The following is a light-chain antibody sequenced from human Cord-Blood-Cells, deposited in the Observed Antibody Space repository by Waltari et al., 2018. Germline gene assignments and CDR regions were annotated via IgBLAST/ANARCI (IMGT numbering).Light chain of an antibody. CDR3: SSYTSSSTLV. J-gene: IGLJ2*01. CDR2: DVS. V-gene: IGLV2-14*01. Sequence: QSALTQPASVSGSPGQSITISCTGTSSDVVGYNYVSWYQQHPGKAPKLMTYDVSKRPSGVSNRFSGAKSGNTASLTISGLQAEDEADYYCSSYTSSSTLVFGGGTKLTVL. CDR1: SSDVVGYNY.